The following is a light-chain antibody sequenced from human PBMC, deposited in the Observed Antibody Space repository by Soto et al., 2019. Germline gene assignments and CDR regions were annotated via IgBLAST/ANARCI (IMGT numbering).Light chain of an antibody. CDR1: QSVGSD. V-gene: IGKV3-15*01. J-gene: IGKJ1*01. CDR2: GAS. CDR3: QQYLDWPRT. Sequence: VMTQSPATLSVSPGARATLSCRASQSVGSDLVWYRQKPGQAPRLLIYGASNRATGVPDRFSGSGSGTVFTLTIGSLQSDDFAVYYCQQYLDWPRTFSQGTKVDIK.